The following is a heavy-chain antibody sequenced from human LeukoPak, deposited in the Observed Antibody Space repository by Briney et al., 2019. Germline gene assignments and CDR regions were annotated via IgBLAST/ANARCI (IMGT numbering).Heavy chain of an antibody. V-gene: IGHV3-21*04. J-gene: IGHJ4*02. CDR2: ITSRSSYT. Sequence: GGSLRLSCAASGFTFSSDSMNWVRQAPGKGLEWVSSITSRSSYTYYADSMKGRFTISRDNAKNTLYLQMNSLRAEDTAVYYCAKGYVYWGQGTLVTVSS. CDR1: GFTFSSDS. D-gene: IGHD1-1*01. CDR3: AKGYVY.